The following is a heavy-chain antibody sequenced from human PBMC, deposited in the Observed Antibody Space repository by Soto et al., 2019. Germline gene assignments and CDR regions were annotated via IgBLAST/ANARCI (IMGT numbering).Heavy chain of an antibody. J-gene: IGHJ3*02. CDR1: GFTFSSYA. CDR3: AKPVAYDFWSGYQGGAFDI. V-gene: IGHV3-23*01. CDR2: ISGSGGST. D-gene: IGHD3-3*01. Sequence: PGGSLRLSCAASGFTFSSYAMSWVRQAPGKGLEWVSAISGSGGSTYYADSVKGRFTISRDNSKNTLYLQMNSLRAEDTAVYYCAKPVAYDFWSGYQGGAFDIWGQGTMVTVSS.